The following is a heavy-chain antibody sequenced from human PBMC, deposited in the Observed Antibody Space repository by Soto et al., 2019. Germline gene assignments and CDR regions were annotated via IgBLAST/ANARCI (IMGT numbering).Heavy chain of an antibody. CDR3: AKGRYDFWSPYYFDS. CDR1: GLNFDDFA. CDR2: ITWNSRVL. V-gene: IGHV3-9*01. J-gene: IGHJ4*02. D-gene: IGHD3-3*01. Sequence: PGWSLRLSCGVTGLNFDDFAMHWVRQAPGKGLEWVSGITWNSRVLAYADSVKGRFTISRDNARNSPYLQMDSLRDEDTALYYCAKGRYDFWSPYYFDSWGQGTLVTVSS.